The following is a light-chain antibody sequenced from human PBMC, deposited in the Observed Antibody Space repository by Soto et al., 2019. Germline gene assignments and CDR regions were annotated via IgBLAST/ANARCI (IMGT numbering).Light chain of an antibody. CDR1: QIIGSS. V-gene: IGKV1-5*01. J-gene: IGKJ2*01. CDR2: DAS. CDR3: QQYYSYPYT. Sequence: DIQMTQSPSTLSASVGDRVTITCRASQIIGSSLAWYQQKPGKAPKLLIYDASTLQSGVPSRFNGSESGTEFTLTISSMQPDDSATYYFQQYYSYPYTFGQGTKLEIK.